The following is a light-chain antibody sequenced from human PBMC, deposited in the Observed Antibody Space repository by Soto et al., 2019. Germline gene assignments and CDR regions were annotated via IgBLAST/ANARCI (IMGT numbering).Light chain of an antibody. V-gene: IGKV3-20*01. CDR2: GAS. CDR3: QQYGSSPPYT. J-gene: IGKJ2*01. CDR1: QSVSRSY. Sequence: EIVLTQSPGTLSLSPGERATLSCRASQSVSRSYLAWYQQNPGQAPRLLIYGASSRATGIPDRFSGSGSGTDFTLTISRLEPEDFAVYYCQQYGSSPPYTFGQGTKLEIK.